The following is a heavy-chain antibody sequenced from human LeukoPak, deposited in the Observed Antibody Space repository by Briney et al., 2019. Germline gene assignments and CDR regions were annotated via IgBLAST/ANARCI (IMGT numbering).Heavy chain of an antibody. D-gene: IGHD3-9*01. J-gene: IGHJ4*02. CDR1: GYTFTSFG. Sequence: GASVKVSCKASGYTFTSFGTTWVRQAPGQGLEWVGWSSASNGNTKYAQKFQGRVAMTTDTSTSTAYMELSSLRSDDMAVYYCARVNSPYYNILTGYFYWGQGTLVTVSS. CDR3: ARVNSPYYNILTGYFY. V-gene: IGHV1-18*03. CDR2: SSASNGNT.